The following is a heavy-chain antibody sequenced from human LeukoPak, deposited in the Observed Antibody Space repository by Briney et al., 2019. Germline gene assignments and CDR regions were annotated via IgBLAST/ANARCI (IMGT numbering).Heavy chain of an antibody. Sequence: ASVKVSCKASGYTFTSYDINWVRQATGQGLEWMGWMNPNSGNTGYAQKFQGRVTITRNTSISTAYMELSSLRSEDTAVYYCARGRFGSRVGATQKFDYWGQGTLVTVSS. CDR3: ARGRFGSRVGATQKFDY. V-gene: IGHV1-8*03. CDR2: MNPNSGNT. J-gene: IGHJ4*02. CDR1: GYTFTSYD. D-gene: IGHD1-26*01.